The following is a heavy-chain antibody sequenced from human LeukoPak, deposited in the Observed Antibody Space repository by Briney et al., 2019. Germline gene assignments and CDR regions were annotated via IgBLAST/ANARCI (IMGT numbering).Heavy chain of an antibody. J-gene: IGHJ4*02. Sequence: GGSLRLSCAASGFTFSSYWMSWVRQVPGKGLEWVASIKQDGSEKHYVDSVKGRFTISRDNAKNSLFLQMNSLSAEDTAVYYCAPSYDYGDFRDYWGQGTLVTVSS. CDR2: IKQDGSEK. CDR1: GFTFSSYW. V-gene: IGHV3-7*01. CDR3: APSYDYGDFRDY. D-gene: IGHD4-17*01.